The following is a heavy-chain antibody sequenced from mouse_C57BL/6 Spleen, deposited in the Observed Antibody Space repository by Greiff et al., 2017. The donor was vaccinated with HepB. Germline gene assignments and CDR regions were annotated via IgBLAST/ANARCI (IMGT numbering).Heavy chain of an antibody. V-gene: IGHV1-53*01. Sequence: VQLQQSGTELVKPGASVKLSCKASGYTFTSYWMHWVKQRPGQGLEWIGNINPSNGGTNYNEKFKSKATLTVDKSSSTAYMQLSSLPSEDSAFYYCARRGNYYGSSYDYAMDYWGQGTSVTVSS. CDR1: GYTFTSYW. CDR2: INPSNGGT. CDR3: ARRGNYYGSSYDYAMDY. D-gene: IGHD1-1*01. J-gene: IGHJ4*01.